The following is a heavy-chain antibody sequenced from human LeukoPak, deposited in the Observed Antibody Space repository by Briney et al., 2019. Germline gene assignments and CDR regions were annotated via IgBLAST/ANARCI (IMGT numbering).Heavy chain of an antibody. Sequence: ASVKVSCKASGYTFTSYYMHWVRQAPGQGLEWMGIINPSGGSTSYAQKFQGRVTMTRDMSTSTVYMELSSLRSEDTAVYYCARDTRWLQHYNWFDPWGQGTLVTVSS. J-gene: IGHJ5*02. D-gene: IGHD5-24*01. CDR2: INPSGGST. V-gene: IGHV1-46*01. CDR3: ARDTRWLQHYNWFDP. CDR1: GYTFTSYY.